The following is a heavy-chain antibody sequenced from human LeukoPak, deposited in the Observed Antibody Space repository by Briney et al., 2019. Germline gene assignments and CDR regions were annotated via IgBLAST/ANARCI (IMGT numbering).Heavy chain of an antibody. CDR3: AREPLGYCSGGSCYDY. D-gene: IGHD2-15*01. CDR2: IYSRGST. J-gene: IGHJ4*02. Sequence: GGSLRLSCAASGFTVSSNYMSWVRQAPGKELAWVSVIYSRGSTYYADSVKGRFTISRDNSKNTLYLQMHSLRAEDTAVYYCAREPLGYCSGGSCYDYWGQGTLVTVSS. CDR1: GFTVSSNY. V-gene: IGHV3-53*01.